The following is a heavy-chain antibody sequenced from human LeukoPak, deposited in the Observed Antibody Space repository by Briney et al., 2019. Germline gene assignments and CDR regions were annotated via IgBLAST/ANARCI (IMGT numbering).Heavy chain of an antibody. V-gene: IGHV1-8*01. CDR2: MNPNSGNT. Sequence: ASVKVSCKASGYTFTSYDINWVRQATGQGIEWMGWMNPNSGNTGYAQKFQGRVTMTRNTSISTAYMELSSLRSEDTAVYYCARERLLWFGELLYIPYYYYGMDVWGQGTTVTVSS. CDR1: GYTFTSYD. D-gene: IGHD3-10*01. J-gene: IGHJ6*02. CDR3: ARERLLWFGELLYIPYYYYGMDV.